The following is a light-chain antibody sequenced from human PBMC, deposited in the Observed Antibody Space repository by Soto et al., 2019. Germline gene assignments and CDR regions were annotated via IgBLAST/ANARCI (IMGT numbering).Light chain of an antibody. CDR1: QNIDKW. CDR2: AAS. CDR3: QHARSFPIT. V-gene: IGKV1-12*01. Sequence: IKITKSQFPGSASVGAGSPIIFRAVQNIDKWIAWYQQKPGKAPKLLIYAASSLRGGVPSRFSGSGSGTDFTLTISSLQPEDFATYSCQHARSFPITFGQGTRLE. J-gene: IGKJ5*01.